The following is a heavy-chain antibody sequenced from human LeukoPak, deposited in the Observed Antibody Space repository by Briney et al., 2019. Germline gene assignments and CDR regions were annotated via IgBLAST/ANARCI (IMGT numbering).Heavy chain of an antibody. J-gene: IGHJ4*02. CDR2: IYSGGST. CDR3: ARAMASRWYYFDY. CDR1: GFTVSSNS. D-gene: IGHD2-15*01. V-gene: IGHV3-53*01. Sequence: GGFLRLSCAASGFTVSSNSMSWVRQAPGKGLEWVSLIYSGGSTNYADSVRGRFTISRDNSENTLYLQMNSLSAEDTAVYYCARAMASRWYYFDYWGQGTLVTVSS.